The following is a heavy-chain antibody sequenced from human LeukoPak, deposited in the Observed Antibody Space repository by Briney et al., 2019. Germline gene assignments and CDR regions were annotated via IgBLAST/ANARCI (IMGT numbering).Heavy chain of an antibody. Sequence: PSETLSLTCAVYGGSFSGYYWSWIRQPPGKGLEWIGEINHSGSTNYNPSLKSRVTISVDTPKNQFSLKLSSVTAADTAVYYCAREKVSGSGPHSRYFDYWGQGTLVTVSS. CDR3: AREKVSGSGPHSRYFDY. D-gene: IGHD6-19*01. V-gene: IGHV4-34*01. J-gene: IGHJ4*02. CDR2: INHSGST. CDR1: GGSFSGYY.